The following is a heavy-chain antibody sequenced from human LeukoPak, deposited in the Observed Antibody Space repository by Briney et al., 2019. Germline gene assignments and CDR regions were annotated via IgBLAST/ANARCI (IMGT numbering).Heavy chain of an antibody. CDR1: GGSISSGGYY. V-gene: IGHV4-30-2*01. CDR3: ARGGSYYDSSGYYYEFDY. D-gene: IGHD3-22*01. J-gene: IGHJ4*02. Sequence: SETLSLTCTVSGGSISSGGYYWSWIRQPPGKGLEWIGYIYHSGSTYYNPSLKSRVTISVDRSKNQFSLKLSSVTAADTAVYYCARGGSYYDSSGYYYEFDYWGQGTLVTVSS. CDR2: IYHSGST.